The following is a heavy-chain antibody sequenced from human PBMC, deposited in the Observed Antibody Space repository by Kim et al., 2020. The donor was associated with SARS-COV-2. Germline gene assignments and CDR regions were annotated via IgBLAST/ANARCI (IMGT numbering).Heavy chain of an antibody. J-gene: IGHJ6*02. D-gene: IGHD1-26*01. Sequence: GGSLRLSCAASGFTFSSYSMNWVRQAPGKGLEWVSSISSSSSYIYYADSVKGRFTISRDNAKNSLYLQMNSLRAEDTAVYYCAREKWELLRYYYGMDVRGQGTTVTVSS. V-gene: IGHV3-21*04. CDR2: ISSSSSYI. CDR3: AREKWELLRYYYGMDV. CDR1: GFTFSSYS.